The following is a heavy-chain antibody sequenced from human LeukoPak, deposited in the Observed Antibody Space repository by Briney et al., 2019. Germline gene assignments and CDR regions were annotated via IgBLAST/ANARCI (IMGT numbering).Heavy chain of an antibody. D-gene: IGHD1-1*01. CDR3: ARDPATGTTYYYYGMDV. CDR2: ISAYNGNT. V-gene: IGHV1-18*01. J-gene: IGHJ6*02. CDR1: GYTFTSYG. Sequence: GASVKVSCKASGYTFTSYGISWVRQAPGQGLEWMGWISAYNGNTNYTQKLQGRVTMTTDTSTSTACMELRSLRSDDTAVYYCARDPATGTTYYYYGMDVWGQGTTVTVSS.